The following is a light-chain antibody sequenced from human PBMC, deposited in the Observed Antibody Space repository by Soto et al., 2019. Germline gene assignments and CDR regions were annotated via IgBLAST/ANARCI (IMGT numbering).Light chain of an antibody. Sequence: QSVLTQPPSASGAPGQRVTISCTGTSSDVGGDNYVSWYQQHPGKAPKLVIYGVSKRPSGVPDRFSGSKSGNTASLTVSGLQAEDEADYYCSSYAGSNTFVVFGGGTKLTVL. V-gene: IGLV2-8*01. J-gene: IGLJ2*01. CDR2: GVS. CDR1: SSDVGGDNY. CDR3: SSYAGSNTFVV.